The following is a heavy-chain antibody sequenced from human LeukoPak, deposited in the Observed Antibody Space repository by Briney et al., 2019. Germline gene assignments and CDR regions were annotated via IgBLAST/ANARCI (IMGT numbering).Heavy chain of an antibody. J-gene: IGHJ5*02. CDR3: ARGVNYYDILTGYYSGFDP. D-gene: IGHD3-9*01. CDR2: MNPNSGNT. Sequence: ASVKVSCKASGYTFTSYDINWVRQATGQGLEWMGWMNPNSGNTGYAQKFQGRVTMTRNTSIGTAYMELSSLRSEDTAVYYCARGVNYYDILTGYYSGFDPWGQGTLVTVSS. V-gene: IGHV1-8*01. CDR1: GYTFTSYD.